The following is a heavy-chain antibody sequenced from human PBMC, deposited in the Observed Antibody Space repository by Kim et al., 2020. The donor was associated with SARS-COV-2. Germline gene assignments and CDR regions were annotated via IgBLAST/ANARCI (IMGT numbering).Heavy chain of an antibody. CDR1: GASISSSC. V-gene: IGHV4-4*02. Sequence: SETLSLTCVVSGASISSSCWSWVRQPPGKGLEWIGEVDHSGTTSYNVSLKSRVTISVDKSKNQFSLRLNSVSAADTAVYYCARGVSSAWTLRAWFDPWGQGTLVTVSP. J-gene: IGHJ5*02. CDR3: ARGVSSAWTLRAWFDP. D-gene: IGHD3-22*01. CDR2: VDHSGTT.